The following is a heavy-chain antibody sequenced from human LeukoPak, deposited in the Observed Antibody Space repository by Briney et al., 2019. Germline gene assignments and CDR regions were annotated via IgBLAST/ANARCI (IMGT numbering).Heavy chain of an antibody. J-gene: IGHJ4*02. CDR1: GHTFTSYG. V-gene: IGHV1-18*01. CDR2: ISAYNGNT. CDR3: ARDGLGCSSTSCPFDY. Sequence: ASVKVSCKASGHTFTSYGISWVRQALGQGLEWMGWISAYNGNTNYAQKLQGRVTMTTDTSTSTAYMELRSLRSDDTAVYYCARDGLGCSSTSCPFDYWGQGTLVTVSS. D-gene: IGHD2-2*01.